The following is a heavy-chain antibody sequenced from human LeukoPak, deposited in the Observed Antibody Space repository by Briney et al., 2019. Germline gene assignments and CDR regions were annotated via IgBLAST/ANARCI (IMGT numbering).Heavy chain of an antibody. CDR3: ARDPGGTWGFDY. J-gene: IGHJ4*02. CDR2: ISIYSGNT. CDR1: GYTFTSHG. V-gene: IGHV1-18*01. Sequence: ASVKVSCKASGYTFTSHGLSWERQAPGQGLEWMGWISIYSGNTNYAQKFQDRISMTTDTSTSTAYMELRSLKSDDTAVYYCARDPGGTWGFDYWGQGALVTVSS. D-gene: IGHD7-27*01.